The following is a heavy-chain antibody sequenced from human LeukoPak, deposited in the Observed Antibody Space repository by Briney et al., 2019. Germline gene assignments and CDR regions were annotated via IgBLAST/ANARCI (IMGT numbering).Heavy chain of an antibody. CDR3: ARGNRFLEWLILRSRFDP. D-gene: IGHD3-3*01. CDR1: GGSIRSSYYY. Sequence: SETLSLTCTVSGGSIRSSYYYWGWIRQPPGKGLEWIGSIYDSGSTYYNPSLKSRVTISVDTSKNQFSLKLSSVTAADTAVYYCARGNRFLEWLILRSRFDPWGQGTLVTVSS. J-gene: IGHJ5*02. CDR2: IYDSGST. V-gene: IGHV4-39*07.